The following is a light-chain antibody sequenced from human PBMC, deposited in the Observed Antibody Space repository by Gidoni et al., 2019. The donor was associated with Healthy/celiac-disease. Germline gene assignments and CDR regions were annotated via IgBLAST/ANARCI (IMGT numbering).Light chain of an antibody. Sequence: QSVLPQPPSASGTPGQRVTISCSGSSSNIGSNYVYWYQQLPGTAPKLLIYRNNQRPSGVPDRFSGSKSGTSASLAISGLRSEDEADYYCEAWDDSLSGYVVFGGGTKLTVL. CDR1: SSNIGSNY. CDR2: RNN. J-gene: IGLJ2*01. CDR3: EAWDDSLSGYVV. V-gene: IGLV1-47*01.